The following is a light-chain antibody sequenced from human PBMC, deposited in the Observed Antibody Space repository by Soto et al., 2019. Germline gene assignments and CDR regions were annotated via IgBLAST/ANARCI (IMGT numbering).Light chain of an antibody. CDR3: QSYNDWPFA. CDR1: ESLFGF. J-gene: IGKJ2*01. V-gene: IGKV3-15*01. CDR2: GVS. Sequence: DIVLTQSPATLSVSPGDRVTLSCRASESLFGFLAWYQQKTGQAPRLLMYGVSTRATGIPARFSGGGSATDFNLTISSLQSEDSAVYFCQSYNDWPFASGLGTRLEI.